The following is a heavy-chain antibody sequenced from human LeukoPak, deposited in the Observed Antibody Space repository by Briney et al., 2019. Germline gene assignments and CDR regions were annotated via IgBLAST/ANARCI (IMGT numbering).Heavy chain of an antibody. CDR2: ISGSGGST. D-gene: IGHD4-17*01. CDR1: GFTFSVDA. V-gene: IGHV3-23*01. CDR3: AKSKTVTTEFDH. J-gene: IGHJ4*02. Sequence: GGSLRPSCAASGFTFSVDAMSWGCQGPGEGVERGSAISGSGGSTYYADSVKGRFTISRDNSKNTLYLQMNSLRAEDMALYYCAKSKTVTTEFDHWGQGTLVTVSS.